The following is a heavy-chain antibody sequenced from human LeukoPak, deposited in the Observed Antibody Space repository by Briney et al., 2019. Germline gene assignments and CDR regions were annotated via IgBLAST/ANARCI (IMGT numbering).Heavy chain of an antibody. Sequence: GGSLRLSCAASGFTFKSYDIPWVRQAPGKGLEWVAVISYDGSNEYYADSVRGRFTISRDNSKNTLYLQMTGLRADDTAVYYCARESTSDWFDYWGQGTLVTVSS. D-gene: IGHD6-19*01. CDR3: ARESTSDWFDY. CDR2: ISYDGSNE. J-gene: IGHJ4*02. V-gene: IGHV3-30-3*01. CDR1: GFTFKSYD.